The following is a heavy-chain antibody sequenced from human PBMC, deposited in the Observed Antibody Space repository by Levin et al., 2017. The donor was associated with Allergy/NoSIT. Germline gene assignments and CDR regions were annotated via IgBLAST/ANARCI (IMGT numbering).Heavy chain of an antibody. Sequence: SVKVSCKASGGTFSSYAISWVRQAPGQGLEWMGGIIPIFGTANYAQKFQGRVTITADESTSTAYMELSSLRSEDTAVYYCARVSEVCSSTSCRRWFDPWGQGTLVTVSS. D-gene: IGHD2-2*01. CDR3: ARVSEVCSSTSCRRWFDP. CDR2: IIPIFGTA. J-gene: IGHJ5*02. CDR1: GGTFSSYA. V-gene: IGHV1-69*13.